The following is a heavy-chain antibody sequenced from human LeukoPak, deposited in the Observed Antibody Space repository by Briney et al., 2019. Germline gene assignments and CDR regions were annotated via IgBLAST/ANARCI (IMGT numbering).Heavy chain of an antibody. CDR2: IYLGDSDT. D-gene: IGHD2-15*01. Sequence: GESLKISCKGSGDSFTKYWIAWVRQMPGKGLEWMGIIYLGDSDTRYSPSFQGQVTISAEQSISTAYLQWCSLKDSDTAMYYCARRAGGYCSGGRCYYFDFRGQGTLVTVSS. CDR3: ARRAGGYCSGGRCYYFDF. V-gene: IGHV5-51*01. CDR1: GDSFTKYW. J-gene: IGHJ4*02.